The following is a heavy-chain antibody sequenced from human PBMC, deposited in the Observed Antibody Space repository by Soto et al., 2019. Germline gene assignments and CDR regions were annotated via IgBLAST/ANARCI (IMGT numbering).Heavy chain of an antibody. Sequence: QVQLVQSGAEVKKPGASVKVACKASGYTFNHFGMSWVRQAPGQGLEWMGWISLYNGDTKYIQKLQGRVTMTTDTSTSTAYMELRSLRSDDTAVYYCARVMYGANYADKWGQGTLVTVSS. CDR1: GYTFNHFG. V-gene: IGHV1-18*01. CDR3: ARVMYGANYADK. J-gene: IGHJ4*02. D-gene: IGHD3-16*01. CDR2: ISLYNGDT.